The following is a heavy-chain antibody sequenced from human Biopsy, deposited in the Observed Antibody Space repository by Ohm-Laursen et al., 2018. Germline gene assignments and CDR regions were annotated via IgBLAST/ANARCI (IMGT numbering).Heavy chain of an antibody. Sequence: LSLTCAASGFTFSNYAMNWVRQAPGKGLDWVSSIDSSAASTFYADSVKGRFTISRDNSKNTLFLQMNSLRAADTAIYYCASDLNGDPSAFDYWGQGTPVTVSS. D-gene: IGHD4-17*01. CDR1: GFTFSNYA. J-gene: IGHJ4*02. CDR2: IDSSAAST. V-gene: IGHV3-23*01. CDR3: ASDLNGDPSAFDY.